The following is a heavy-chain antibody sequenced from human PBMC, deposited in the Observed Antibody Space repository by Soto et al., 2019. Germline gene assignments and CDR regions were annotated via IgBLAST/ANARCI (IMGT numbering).Heavy chain of an antibody. CDR2: IYYSGST. J-gene: IGHJ4*02. CDR3: ARRLGYCSGGSCYYFDY. V-gene: IGHV4-39*01. CDR1: GGSISSSSYY. D-gene: IGHD2-15*01. Sequence: SETLSLTCTVSGGSISSSSYYWGWIRQPPGKGLEWIGSIYYSGSTYYNPSFKSRVTISVDTSKNQFSLKLSSVTAADTAVYYCARRLGYCSGGSCYYFDYWGQGTLVTVSS.